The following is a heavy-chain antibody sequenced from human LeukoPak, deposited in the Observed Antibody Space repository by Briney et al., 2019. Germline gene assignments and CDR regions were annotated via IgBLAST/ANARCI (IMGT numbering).Heavy chain of an antibody. V-gene: IGHV1-69*05. D-gene: IGHD2-2*01. CDR2: IIPIFGTA. CDR3: ARGQDCSSTSCYPS. CDR1: GGTFSSYA. Sequence: SVKVSCKASGGTFSSYAISWVRQAPGQGLEWMGRIIPIFGTANYAQKFQGRVTITTDESTSTAYMELSGLRSEDTAVYYCARGQDCSSTSCYPSWGQGTLVTVSS. J-gene: IGHJ4*02.